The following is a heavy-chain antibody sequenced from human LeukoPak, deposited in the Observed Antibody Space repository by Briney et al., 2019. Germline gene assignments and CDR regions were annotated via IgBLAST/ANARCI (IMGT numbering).Heavy chain of an antibody. D-gene: IGHD2-8*01. Sequence: GASVKVSCKASGGTFSSYAISWVRQAPGQGLEWMGGIIPIFGTANYAQKFQGRVTMTADTSTSTAYMELRSLRSDDTAVYYCALISYCTTATCYYLDYWGQGTLVTVSS. CDR1: GGTFSSYA. CDR3: ALISYCTTATCYYLDY. CDR2: IIPIFGTA. V-gene: IGHV1-69*06. J-gene: IGHJ4*02.